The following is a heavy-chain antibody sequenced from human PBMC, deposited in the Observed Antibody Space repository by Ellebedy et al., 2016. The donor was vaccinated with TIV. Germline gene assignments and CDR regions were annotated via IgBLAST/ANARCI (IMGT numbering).Heavy chain of an antibody. V-gene: IGHV3-23*01. J-gene: IGHJ4*02. CDR1: GSTFTDYA. D-gene: IGHD1-26*01. CDR2: ISTSGGST. CDR3: VRGDRSYHFDY. Sequence: PGGSLRLSCAASGSTFTDYAMSWVRQAPGKGLEWVPAISTSGGSTYYADSVKGRFTVSRDNPKNTLYLQMNSLSAEDTAVYYCVRGDRSYHFDYWGQGTLVTV.